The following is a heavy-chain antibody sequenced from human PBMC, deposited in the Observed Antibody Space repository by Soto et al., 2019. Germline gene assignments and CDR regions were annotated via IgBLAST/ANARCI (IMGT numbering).Heavy chain of an antibody. CDR1: GFTFSDYY. V-gene: IGHV3-11*06. CDR3: ASGYEADGDY. D-gene: IGHD5-18*01. J-gene: IGHJ4*02. CDR2: ISSSSTYT. Sequence: QVQLVESGGGLVKPGGSLRLSCAASGFTFSDYYMTWIRQAPGKGLEWVSYISSSSTYTSYADSVKGRFTISRDNAKNSLYLEMNTVRAEDTAAYYCASGYEADGDYWGQGTLVTVSS.